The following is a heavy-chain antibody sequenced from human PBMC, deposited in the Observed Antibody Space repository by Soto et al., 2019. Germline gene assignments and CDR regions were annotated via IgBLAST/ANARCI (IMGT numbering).Heavy chain of an antibody. CDR1: GGSINSYY. Sequence: SETLSLTCTVSGGSINSYYWSWIRQPPGKGLEWIGHIHYSGSTNYNPSLKSRGTISVDTSKNQFSLKLSSVTAADTAVYYCARYGSGSYSWYNWFDPWGQGTLVTVSS. D-gene: IGHD3-10*01. CDR3: ARYGSGSYSWYNWFDP. CDR2: IHYSGST. J-gene: IGHJ5*02. V-gene: IGHV4-59*01.